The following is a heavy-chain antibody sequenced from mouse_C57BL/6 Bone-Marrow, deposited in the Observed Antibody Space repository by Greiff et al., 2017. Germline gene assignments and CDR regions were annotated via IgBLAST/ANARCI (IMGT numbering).Heavy chain of an antibody. CDR1: GFNFNDYY. V-gene: IGHV14-2*01. Sequence: VQLQQSGAELVKPGASVKLSCTASGFNFNDYYMHWVKQRPEQGLEWIGRIDPEDGETNYAPKFQGKATLTADTSSNTAYLQLSSLTSEDTAVYYGARGDGHYFDNWGQGTTLTVSA. CDR2: IDPEDGET. CDR3: ARGDGHYFDN. J-gene: IGHJ2*01.